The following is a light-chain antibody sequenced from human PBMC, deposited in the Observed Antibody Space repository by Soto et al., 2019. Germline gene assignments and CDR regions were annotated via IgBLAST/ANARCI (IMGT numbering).Light chain of an antibody. CDR2: DAS. CDR3: SSYTSSTSLLI. J-gene: IGLJ1*01. CDR1: YXDIGGYKH. V-gene: IGLV2-14*03. Sequence: LTQPSSVSASPGQSITISCNGTYXDIGGYKHVSWYQQHPGQAPKLIIYDASNRPSGISNRFSASKSGNTASLTISGLQADDEADYYCSSYTSSTSLLIFGAGTKVNLL.